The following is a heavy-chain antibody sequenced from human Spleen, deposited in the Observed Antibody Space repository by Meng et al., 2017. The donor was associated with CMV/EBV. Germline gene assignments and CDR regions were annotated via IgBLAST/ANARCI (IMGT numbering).Heavy chain of an antibody. D-gene: IGHD3-22*01. CDR1: FTFSSYS. J-gene: IGHJ4*02. CDR2: ISSSSSYI. Sequence: FTFSSYSIDWVRQAPGKGLEWGSSISSSSSYIYYADSVKGRFTISRDNAKNSLYLQMNSLRAEDTAVYYCARAMLYSYYDSSGYYLNWGQGTLVTVSS. V-gene: IGHV3-21*01. CDR3: ARAMLYSYYDSSGYYLN.